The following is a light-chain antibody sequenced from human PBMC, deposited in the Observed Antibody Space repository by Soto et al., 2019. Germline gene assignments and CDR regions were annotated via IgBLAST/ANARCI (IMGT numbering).Light chain of an antibody. CDR2: GAS. V-gene: IGKV3-20*01. CDR3: QQYGSSPRT. Sequence: EIVLTQSPGTLSLSPGEGATLSCRASQSVASAYLAWYQQRPGQAPRLLIFGASNRATGIPDRFSGSGSGTDFTLASSRLEPEDFAVYYSQQYGSSPRTFGQGTKVEIK. CDR1: QSVASAY. J-gene: IGKJ1*01.